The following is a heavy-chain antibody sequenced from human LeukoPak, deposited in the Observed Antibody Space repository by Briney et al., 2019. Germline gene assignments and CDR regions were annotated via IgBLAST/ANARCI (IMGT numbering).Heavy chain of an antibody. CDR1: GFTFSSHG. Sequence: GGSLRLSCAASGFTFSSHGMHWVRQAPGKGLEWVAFIHYDGSKKYYADSVKGRFTVSRDNSKNTLYLQMNSLRAEDTAVYYCAKDPVLLWFGESPYYFDYWGQGTLVTVSS. D-gene: IGHD3-10*01. CDR2: IHYDGSKK. V-gene: IGHV3-30*02. CDR3: AKDPVLLWFGESPYYFDY. J-gene: IGHJ4*02.